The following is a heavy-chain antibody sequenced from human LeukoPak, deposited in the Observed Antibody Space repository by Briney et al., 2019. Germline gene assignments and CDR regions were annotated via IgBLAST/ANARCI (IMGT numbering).Heavy chain of an antibody. CDR2: MNPNSGNT. D-gene: IGHD3-3*01. V-gene: IGHV1-8*02. Sequence: GGSVKVSCKASGGTFSSYAISWVRQATGQGLEWMGWMNPNSGNTGYAQKFQGRVTMTRNTSISTAYMELSSLRSEDTAVYYCARGIQPGITIFGVVIWNTEFDPWGQGTLVTVSS. J-gene: IGHJ5*02. CDR3: ARGIQPGITIFGVVIWNTEFDP. CDR1: GGTFSSYA.